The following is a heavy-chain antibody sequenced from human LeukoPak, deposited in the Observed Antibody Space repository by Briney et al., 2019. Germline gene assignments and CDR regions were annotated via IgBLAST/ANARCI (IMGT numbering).Heavy chain of an antibody. CDR2: IKQDGSEK. CDR3: ARDRGPYYYYDSSGYYSQPSDGGY. D-gene: IGHD3-22*01. CDR1: GFTFSSYW. V-gene: IGHV3-7*01. Sequence: GGSLRLSCAASGFTFSSYWMSWVRQAPGKGLEWVANIKQDGSEKYYIDSVKSRFTISRDNAKNSLYLQMNSLRAEDTAVYYCARDRGPYYYYDSSGYYSQPSDGGYWGQGTLVTVSS. J-gene: IGHJ4*02.